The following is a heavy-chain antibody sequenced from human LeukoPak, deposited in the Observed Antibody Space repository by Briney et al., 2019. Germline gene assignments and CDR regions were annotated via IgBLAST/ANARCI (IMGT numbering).Heavy chain of an antibody. V-gene: IGHV3-23*01. J-gene: IGHJ4*02. D-gene: IGHD5-18*01. Sequence: GGSLRLSCAASGFTFSSYAMSWVRQAPGKGLEWVSAISGSGGSTYYADSVKGRFIISRDNSKNTLYLQINSLRAEDTAVYYCAKLGYSYDLDYWGQGTLVTVSS. CDR3: AKLGYSYDLDY. CDR1: GFTFSSYA. CDR2: ISGSGGST.